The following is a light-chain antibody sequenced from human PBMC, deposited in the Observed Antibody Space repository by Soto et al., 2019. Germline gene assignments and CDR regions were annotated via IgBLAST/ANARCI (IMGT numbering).Light chain of an antibody. CDR3: TSFTTISTWV. CDR1: SSDVGGYNY. Sequence: QSVLTQPASVSGSPGQSITISCTGTSSDVGGYNYVSWFQQHPGKAPKLKIYEVSNRPSGVSNRFSGSKSGNTASLTISELQAEDEADYHCTSFTTISTWVFGGGTKVTVL. CDR2: EVS. J-gene: IGLJ3*02. V-gene: IGLV2-14*01.